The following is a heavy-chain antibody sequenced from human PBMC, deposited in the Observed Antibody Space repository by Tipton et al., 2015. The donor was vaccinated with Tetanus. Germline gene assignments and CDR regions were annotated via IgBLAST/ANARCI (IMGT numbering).Heavy chain of an antibody. V-gene: IGHV3-21*01. Sequence: SLRLSCAASGFTFSSYSMNWVRQAPGKGLEWVSSISSSSSYIYYADSVKGRFTISRDNAKNSLYLQMNSLRAEDTAVYYCARDYYDSSGYQDDAFDIWGQGTMVTVSS. CDR3: ARDYYDSSGYQDDAFDI. CDR2: ISSSSSYI. D-gene: IGHD3-22*01. J-gene: IGHJ3*02. CDR1: GFTFSSYS.